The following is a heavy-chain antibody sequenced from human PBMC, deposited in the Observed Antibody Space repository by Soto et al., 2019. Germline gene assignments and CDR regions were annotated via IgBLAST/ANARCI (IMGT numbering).Heavy chain of an antibody. CDR3: ATQPLPGITMVRGVIIMGVHDY. J-gene: IGHJ4*02. Sequence: PGGSLRLSCAASGFTFSSYGMHWVRQAPGKGLEWVAVISYDGSNKYYADSVKGRFTISRDNSKNTLYLQMNSLRAEDTAVYYCATQPLPGITMVRGVIIMGVHDYWGQGTLVTVSS. D-gene: IGHD3-10*01. CDR1: GFTFSSYG. CDR2: ISYDGSNK. V-gene: IGHV3-30*03.